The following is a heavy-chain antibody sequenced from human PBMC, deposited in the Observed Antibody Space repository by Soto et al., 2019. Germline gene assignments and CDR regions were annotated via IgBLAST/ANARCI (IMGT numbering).Heavy chain of an antibody. J-gene: IGHJ4*02. V-gene: IGHV3-23*01. D-gene: IGHD3-10*01. Sequence: PGGSLRLSCAASGFTFSILAMSWVRQSPGKGLEWVSTISGSWGSTYYADAGKGRFTICRDNSMDTLSLQMKSLRVEDTAIYYCAKEVSLGSTVDLGYWGQGTLVT. CDR2: ISGSWGST. CDR1: GFTFSILA. CDR3: AKEVSLGSTVDLGY.